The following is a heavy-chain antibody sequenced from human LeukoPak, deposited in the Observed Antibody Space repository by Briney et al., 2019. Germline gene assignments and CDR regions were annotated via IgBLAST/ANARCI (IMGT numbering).Heavy chain of an antibody. D-gene: IGHD6-13*01. CDR2: INPNNGGT. CDR3: ARDWSGGAAAVYY. Sequence: ASVKVSCKASGYTFTGYYMHWVRQAPGRGREWMGWINPNNGGTNYAQKFQGRVTMTRDTSINTAYMELSRLRSDDTAVYYCARDWSGGAAAVYYWGQGTLVTVSS. CDR1: GYTFTGYY. J-gene: IGHJ4*02. V-gene: IGHV1-2*02.